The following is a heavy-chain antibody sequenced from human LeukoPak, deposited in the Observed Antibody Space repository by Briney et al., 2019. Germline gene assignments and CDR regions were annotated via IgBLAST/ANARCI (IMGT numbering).Heavy chain of an antibody. Sequence: SETLSLTCAVSGGSISSSNWWSWVRQPPGKGLEWIGEIYHSGSTNYNPSLKSRVTISVDTSKNQFSLKLSSVTAADTAVYYCASVGPPWYFDLWGRGTLVTVSS. CDR1: GGSISSSNW. D-gene: IGHD1-26*01. CDR2: IYHSGST. CDR3: ASVGPPWYFDL. J-gene: IGHJ2*01. V-gene: IGHV4-4*02.